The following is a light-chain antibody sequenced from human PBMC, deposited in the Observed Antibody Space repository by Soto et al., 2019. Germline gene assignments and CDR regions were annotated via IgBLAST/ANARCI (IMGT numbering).Light chain of an antibody. CDR1: QTISSTD. V-gene: IGKV3-20*01. CDR2: GAP. J-gene: IGKJ2*01. Sequence: EIVLTQSPGALSLSPGERASLSCMASQTISSTDLAWYQQKPGPAPRHLIYGAPSRATGVPDRFSGSGSGTDCPLTISTLAPEDFAVYYCQPYGSSSLSTLGQGTTLEIQ. CDR3: QPYGSSSLST.